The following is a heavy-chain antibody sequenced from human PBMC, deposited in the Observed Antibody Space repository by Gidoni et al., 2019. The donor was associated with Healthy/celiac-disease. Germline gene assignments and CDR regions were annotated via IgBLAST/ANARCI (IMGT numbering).Heavy chain of an antibody. CDR2: IWYDGSNK. Sequence: QVQLVESGGGVVQPGRSLRLSCAASGFTFSSYGMHWVRQAPGKGLEWVAVIWYDGSNKYYADSVKGRFTISRDNSKNTLYLQMNSLRAEDTAVYYCARDSIMIEENYYDSSGYLNWFDPWGQGTLVTVSS. J-gene: IGHJ5*02. CDR1: GFTFSSYG. D-gene: IGHD3-22*01. V-gene: IGHV3-33*01. CDR3: ARDSIMIEENYYDSSGYLNWFDP.